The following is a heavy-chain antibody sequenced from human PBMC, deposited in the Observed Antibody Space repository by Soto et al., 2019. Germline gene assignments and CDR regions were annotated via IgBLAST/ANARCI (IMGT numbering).Heavy chain of an antibody. CDR1: GYSFTSYA. CDR2: INAGNGNT. D-gene: IGHD2-2*01. Sequence: ASVKVSCKASGYSFTSYAIYWVRQAPGQRLEWMGWINAGNGNTKYSQKFQGRVTITSDTPASTAYMGLSSLRSEDTAVYFCARGVENIVVVLDVFGYYGMDVWGQGTTVTVSS. J-gene: IGHJ6*02. V-gene: IGHV1-3*01. CDR3: ARGVENIVVVLDVFGYYGMDV.